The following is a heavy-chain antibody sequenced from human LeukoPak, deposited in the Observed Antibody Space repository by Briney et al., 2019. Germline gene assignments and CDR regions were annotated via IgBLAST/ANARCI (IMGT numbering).Heavy chain of an antibody. J-gene: IGHJ4*02. CDR1: GYTFTSYG. CDR3: ARDPTSSSWYGGDY. D-gene: IGHD6-13*01. V-gene: IGHV1-18*01. Sequence: ASVKVSCKASGYTFTSYGIIWVRQAPGQGLEWMGWISAYNGNTNYAQKLQGRVTMTTDTSTSTAYMELRSLRSDDTAVYYCARDPTSSSWYGGDYWGQGTLVTVSS. CDR2: ISAYNGNT.